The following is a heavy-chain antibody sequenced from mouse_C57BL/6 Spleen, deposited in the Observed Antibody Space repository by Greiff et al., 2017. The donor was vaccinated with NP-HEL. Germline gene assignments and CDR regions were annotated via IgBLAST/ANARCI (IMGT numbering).Heavy chain of an antibody. CDR1: RFSLTSYA. D-gene: IGHD1-1*01. V-gene: IGHV2-9-1*01. CDR2: IWTGGGT. Sequence: QVQLKQSGPGLVAPSQSLSITCTVSRFSLTSYAISWVRQPPGKGLEWLGVIWTGGGTNYNSALKSRLSISKDNSKSQVFLKMNSLQTDDTARYYCARNEDYGSSTPFDYWGQGTTLTVSS. J-gene: IGHJ2*01. CDR3: ARNEDYGSSTPFDY.